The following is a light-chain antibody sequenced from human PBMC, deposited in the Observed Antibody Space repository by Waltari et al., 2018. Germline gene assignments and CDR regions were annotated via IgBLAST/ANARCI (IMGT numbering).Light chain of an antibody. CDR1: QSISYY. J-gene: IGKJ1*01. V-gene: IGKV1-39*01. Sequence: ESQMTQSPASMSASVGDRVSITCRASQSISYYVNWYQQKPGKAPKLLIHAASSLQSGVPSMFSGSGSGTDFTLTISSLQPEDSATYYCQQGYSAPRTFGQGTKVEI. CDR3: QQGYSAPRT. CDR2: AAS.